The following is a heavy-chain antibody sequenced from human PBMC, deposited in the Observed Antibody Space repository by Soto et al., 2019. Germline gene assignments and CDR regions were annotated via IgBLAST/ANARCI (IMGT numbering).Heavy chain of an antibody. CDR3: ARDLRVGYYGSGSSPHYYYGMDV. Sequence: EVQLVESGGGLVKPGGSLRLSCAASGFTFSSYSMNWVRQAPGKGLEWVSSISSSSSYIYYADSVKGRFTISRDNAKNSLYLQMNSLRAEDTAVYYCARDLRVGYYGSGSSPHYYYGMDVWGQGTTVTVSS. CDR1: GFTFSSYS. J-gene: IGHJ6*02. V-gene: IGHV3-21*01. CDR2: ISSSSSYI. D-gene: IGHD3-10*01.